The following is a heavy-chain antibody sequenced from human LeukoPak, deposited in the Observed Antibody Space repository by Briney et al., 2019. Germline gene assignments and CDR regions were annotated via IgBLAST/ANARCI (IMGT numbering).Heavy chain of an antibody. J-gene: IGHJ3*02. Sequence: PGGSLRLSCAASGFTVSSNYMSWVRQAPGKGLEWVSLIYSGGSTYYADSVKGRFTISRDNSKNTLYLQMNSLRAEDTAVYYCARGQQLVLGAFDIWGQGTMVTVSS. CDR2: IYSGGST. CDR3: ARGQQLVLGAFDI. D-gene: IGHD6-13*01. V-gene: IGHV3-53*01. CDR1: GFTVSSNY.